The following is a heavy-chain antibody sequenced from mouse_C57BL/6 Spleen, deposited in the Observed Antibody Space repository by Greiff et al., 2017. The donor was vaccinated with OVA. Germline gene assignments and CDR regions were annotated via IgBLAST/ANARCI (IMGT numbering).Heavy chain of an antibody. CDR3: ANDGYYVGWYCDV. CDR1: GYTFTDYY. CDR2: IYPGSGNT. J-gene: IGHJ1*03. V-gene: IGHV1-76*01. D-gene: IGHD2-3*01. Sequence: VQLQQSGAELVRPGASVKLSCKASGYTFTDYYINWVKQRPGQGLEWIARIYPGSGNTYYNEKFKGKATLTAEKSSSTAYMQLSSLTSEDSAVYFCANDGYYVGWYCDVWGTGTTVTVSS.